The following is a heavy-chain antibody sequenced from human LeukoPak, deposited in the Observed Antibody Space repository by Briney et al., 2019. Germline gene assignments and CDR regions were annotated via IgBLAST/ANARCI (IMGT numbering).Heavy chain of an antibody. V-gene: IGHV3-30*04. CDR2: ISYDGSNK. J-gene: IGHJ4*02. Sequence: GGSLRLSCAASGFTFSSYAMHWVRQAPGKGLEWVAVISYDGSNKYYADSVKGRFTISRDNSKNTLYLQMSSLRAEDTAVYYCAVGVIAVAFVDYWGQGTLVTVSS. CDR1: GFTFSSYA. CDR3: AVGVIAVAFVDY. D-gene: IGHD6-19*01.